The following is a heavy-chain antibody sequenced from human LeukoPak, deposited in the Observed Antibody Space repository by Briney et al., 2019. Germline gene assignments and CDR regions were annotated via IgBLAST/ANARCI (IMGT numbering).Heavy chain of an antibody. CDR3: ARDLDGGWFTMDV. J-gene: IGHJ6*04. CDR2: IWSDGSNT. D-gene: IGHD6-19*01. Sequence: PGGSLRLSCAASGFSFRNYGMHWVRRAPGKGLEWVAGIWSDGSNTSYLESVKGRVTISRDNSKNTLNLQINGLRADDTAVYFCARDLDGGWFTMDVWGKGTTVTVSS. CDR1: GFSFRNYG. V-gene: IGHV3-33*08.